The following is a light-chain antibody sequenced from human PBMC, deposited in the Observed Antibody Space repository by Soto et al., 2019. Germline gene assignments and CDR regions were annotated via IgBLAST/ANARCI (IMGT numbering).Light chain of an antibody. CDR3: AAWDDSLNGYV. CDR2: YDD. J-gene: IGLJ1*01. Sequence: QSVLTQPPSVSEAPRQRVTISCSGNSSTIGNNAVNWYQQLPGKAPKLLIYYDDLLPSGVSVRFSGSKSGTSASLAISGLQSEDEADYYCAAWDDSLNGYVFGTGTKVTVL. V-gene: IGLV1-36*01. CDR1: SSTIGNNA.